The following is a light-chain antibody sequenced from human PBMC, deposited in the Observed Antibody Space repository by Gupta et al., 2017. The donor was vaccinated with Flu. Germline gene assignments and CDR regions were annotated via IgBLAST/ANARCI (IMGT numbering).Light chain of an antibody. CDR1: SSEVGGNNH. CDR2: DVS. CDR3: CSYTTTRAFV. V-gene: IGLV2-14*03. J-gene: IGLJ1*01. Sequence: SITISCTGTSSEVGGNNHVSWYQHYPGKAPKLMLYDVSTRPSGISNRFSGSKSGSTASLTISGLQAEDEADYYCCSYTTTRAFVFGTGTKVSVL.